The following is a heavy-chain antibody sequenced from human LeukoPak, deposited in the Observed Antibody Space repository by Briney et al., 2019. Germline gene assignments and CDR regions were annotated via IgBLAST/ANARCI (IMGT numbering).Heavy chain of an antibody. D-gene: IGHD5-18*01. CDR3: APLDTDIGY. V-gene: IGHV3-23*01. J-gene: IGHJ4*02. CDR1: GFTFSSYG. Sequence: GGSLRLSCVASGFTFSSYGMAWVRQAPGKGLEWVSGISLGGDSTYNADSVKGRFTISRDNSKNTLYLQMTSLRAEDTAVYCCAPLDTDIGYWGQGTLVTVSS. CDR2: ISLGGDST.